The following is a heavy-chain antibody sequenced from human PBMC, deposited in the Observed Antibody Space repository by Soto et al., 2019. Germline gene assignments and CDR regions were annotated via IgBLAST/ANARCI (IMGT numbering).Heavy chain of an antibody. CDR3: ARRRRAAGGYYFDY. V-gene: IGHV2-5*02. J-gene: IGHJ4*02. CDR1: GFSLSTSGVG. Sequence: QITLKESGPTLVKPTQTLTLTCSFSGFSLSTSGVGVGWIRQPPGKAREWLALIYWDDDKRYSPSLERRLTITRDTSKHQVVLTMTNMNPVDTATYYCARRRRAAGGYYFDYWGQGALITVSS. CDR2: IYWDDDK. D-gene: IGHD6-13*01.